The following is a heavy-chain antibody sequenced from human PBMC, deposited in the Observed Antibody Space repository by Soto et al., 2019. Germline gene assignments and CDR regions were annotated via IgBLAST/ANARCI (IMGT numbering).Heavy chain of an antibody. CDR1: GFTFSNYA. J-gene: IGHJ4*02. CDR3: ARGAPYGSGSYYKD. D-gene: IGHD3-10*01. CDR2: ISYDESHK. Sequence: GGSLRLSCAASGFTFSNYAMHWVRQAPVKGLEWVAVISYDESHKYYADSVKGRFTISRDTSKNTLYLQMNSLRAEDTAVYYCARGAPYGSGSYYKDWGQGTLVTVSS. V-gene: IGHV3-30-3*01.